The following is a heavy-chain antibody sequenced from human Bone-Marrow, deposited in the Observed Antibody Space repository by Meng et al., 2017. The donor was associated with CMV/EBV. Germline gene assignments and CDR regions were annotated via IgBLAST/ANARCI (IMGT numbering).Heavy chain of an antibody. CDR1: GYTFTGYY. Sequence: ASVKVSCKAAGYTFTGYYMHWVRQAPGQGLEWMGWINPNSGGTNYAQKFQGRVTMTRDTSISTAYMELSRLRSDDTAVYYCAMVISPVTIGWFDPWGQGTLVTVSS. J-gene: IGHJ5*02. V-gene: IGHV1-2*02. CDR3: AMVISPVTIGWFDP. CDR2: INPNSGGT. D-gene: IGHD4-11*01.